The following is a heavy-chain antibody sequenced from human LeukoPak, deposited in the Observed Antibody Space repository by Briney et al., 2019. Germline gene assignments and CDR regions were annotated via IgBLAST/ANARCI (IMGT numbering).Heavy chain of an antibody. CDR2: IYRFGNT. J-gene: IGHJ1*01. V-gene: IGHV4-4*08. CDR3: AGRGQRYFRD. Sequence: PSETLSLTCTVSGDSICSDYWGWMRQPPEKGLEWIGYIYRFGNTDYNPSLMRRVTISLDTSKKQLSLNLTSVTAADTAVYYCAGRGQRYFRDWGQGTLVTVSS. CDR1: GDSICSDY.